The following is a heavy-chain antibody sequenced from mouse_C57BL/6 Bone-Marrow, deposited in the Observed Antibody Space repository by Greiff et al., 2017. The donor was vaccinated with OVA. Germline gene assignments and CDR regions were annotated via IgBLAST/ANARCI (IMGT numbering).Heavy chain of an antibody. V-gene: IGHV2-5*01. CDR2: IWRGGST. CDR1: GFSLTSYA. CDR3: GKNEGKFAY. J-gene: IGHJ3*01. Sequence: QVQLKQSGPGLVQPSQSLSITCTVSGFSLTSYAVHWVRQSPGKGLEWLGVIWRGGSTDYNAAFMSRLSITTDNSKSQVFCKMNSLQADDTDIYYCGKNEGKFAYWGQGTLVTVSA.